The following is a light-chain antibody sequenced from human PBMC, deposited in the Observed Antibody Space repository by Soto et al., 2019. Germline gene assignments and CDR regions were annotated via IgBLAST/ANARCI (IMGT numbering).Light chain of an antibody. CDR2: GAS. CDR1: QSISDT. Sequence: EMVMKKSPATLSVSPGGRATLSCRASQSISDTLAWYQQKPGQAPRLLIYGASRRATGFPARFSGSGSGTDFTLTISSLQSEDFAVYYCQQYDNWPWTFGQGTKVDNK. V-gene: IGKV3-15*01. CDR3: QQYDNWPWT. J-gene: IGKJ1*01.